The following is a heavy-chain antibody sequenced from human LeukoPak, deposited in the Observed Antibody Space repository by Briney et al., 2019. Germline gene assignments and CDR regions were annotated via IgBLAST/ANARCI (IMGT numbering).Heavy chain of an antibody. Sequence: GRSLRLSCAASGFTFSSYGMHWVRQAPGKGLEWVAVIWYDGSNKYYADSVKGRFTISGDNSKNTLYLQMNSLRAEDTAVYYCAKGAWGARVDFYFDYWGQGTLVTVSS. V-gene: IGHV3-33*06. CDR1: GFTFSSYG. CDR2: IWYDGSNK. D-gene: IGHD1-26*01. J-gene: IGHJ4*02. CDR3: AKGAWGARVDFYFDY.